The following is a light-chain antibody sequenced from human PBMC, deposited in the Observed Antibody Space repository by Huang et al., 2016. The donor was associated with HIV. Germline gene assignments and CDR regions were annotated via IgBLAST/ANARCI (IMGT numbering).Light chain of an antibody. CDR1: QSLLRSSGYNY. CDR3: MQGVQTPYT. Sequence: DIVMTQSPLSLPATPGAPAFISCNSSQSLLRSSGYNYLDWYLQKPGQSQQLLIYLGSNRAAGVPDRFSGIGAGTDFTLRISRVEAEDVGVYYCMQGVQTPYTFGQGTNLEIK. V-gene: IGKV2-28*01. J-gene: IGKJ2*01. CDR2: LGS.